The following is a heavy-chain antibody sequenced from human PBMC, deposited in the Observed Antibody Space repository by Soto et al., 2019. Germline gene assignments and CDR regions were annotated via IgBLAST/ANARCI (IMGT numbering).Heavy chain of an antibody. D-gene: IGHD3-3*02. J-gene: IGHJ4*02. V-gene: IGHV3-30-3*01. CDR2: ISYDGSNK. Sequence: QVQLVESGGGVVQPGRSLRLSCAASGFTFSTYAMHWVRQAPGKGLEWVAVISYDGSNKYSADSVKGRFTISRDNSKNTLYRQRNSRSPADTAGYYCARDTPFLEWLIDYWGQGTLVTVSS. CDR3: ARDTPFLEWLIDY. CDR1: GFTFSTYA.